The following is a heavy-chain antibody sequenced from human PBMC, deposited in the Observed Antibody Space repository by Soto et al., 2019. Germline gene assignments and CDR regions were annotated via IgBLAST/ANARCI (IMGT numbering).Heavy chain of an antibody. J-gene: IGHJ4*02. CDR3: ARGLGEWAVGATPPGY. V-gene: IGHV1-8*01. D-gene: IGHD1-26*01. CDR1: GYTFTSYD. Sequence: QVQLVRSGAEVKKPGASVKVSCKASGYTFTSYDINWVRQATGQGLEWMGWMNPNSGNTGYAQKFRGRVTMTRNTSISTAYMELSSLRSEDTAVYYCARGLGEWAVGATPPGYWGQGTLVTVSS. CDR2: MNPNSGNT.